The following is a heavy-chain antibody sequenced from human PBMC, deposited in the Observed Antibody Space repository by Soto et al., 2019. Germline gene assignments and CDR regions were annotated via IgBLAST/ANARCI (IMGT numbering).Heavy chain of an antibody. D-gene: IGHD3-10*01. Sequence: EVQLVESGGGLIQPGGSLKLSCAASGFTVGNNYMSWGRQAPGKGLEWVSLIYSTGTTKYADSVKGRFTVTRDNATNTRDLKMKSLIAEDTAVYYWAKVVRGSGSHYNSFGYWGQGTLGTVSS. CDR1: GFTVGNNY. CDR3: AKVVRGSGSHYNSFGY. CDR2: IYSTGTT. V-gene: IGHV3-53*01. J-gene: IGHJ4*02.